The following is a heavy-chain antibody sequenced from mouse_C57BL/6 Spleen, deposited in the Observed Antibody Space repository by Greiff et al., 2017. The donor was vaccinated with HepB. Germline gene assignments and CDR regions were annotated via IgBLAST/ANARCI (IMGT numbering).Heavy chain of an antibody. V-gene: IGHV1-42*01. CDR1: GYSFTGYY. Sequence: VQLQQSGPELVKPGASVKISCKASGYSFTGYYMNWVKQSPEKSLEWIGEINPSTGGTTYNQKFKAKATLTVDKSSSTAYMQLKSLTSEDSAVYYCAREKTGTSWCAYWGQGTLVTVSA. CDR3: AREKTGTSWCAY. D-gene: IGHD4-1*01. CDR2: INPSTGGT. J-gene: IGHJ3*01.